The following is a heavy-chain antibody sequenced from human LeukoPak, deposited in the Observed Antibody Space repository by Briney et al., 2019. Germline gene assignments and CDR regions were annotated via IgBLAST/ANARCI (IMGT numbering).Heavy chain of an antibody. J-gene: IGHJ4*02. CDR1: GGSISSSSYY. CDR3: ARTVSYSSAWAPFDY. D-gene: IGHD6-19*01. CDR2: IYHGGST. V-gene: IGHV4-39*07. Sequence: SETLSLTCTVSGGSISSSSYYWGWIRQPPGKGLEWIGSIYHGGSTYYNPSLKSRVTISVDTSKNQFSLKLSSVTAADTAVYYCARTVSYSSAWAPFDYWGQGTLVTVSS.